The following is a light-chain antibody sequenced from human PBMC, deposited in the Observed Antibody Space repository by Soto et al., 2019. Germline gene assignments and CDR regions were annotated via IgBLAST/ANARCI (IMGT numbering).Light chain of an antibody. CDR3: QQYNNWPWT. CDR2: GAS. Sequence: EIVLTQSPGTLSLSPGERATLSCRASQTISSNLAWYQHKPGQAPRLLIYGASTRATGIPARFSGSGSGTEFTLTISSLQSEDFAVYSCQQYNNWPWTFGQGTKVDIK. V-gene: IGKV3D-15*01. CDR1: QTISSN. J-gene: IGKJ1*01.